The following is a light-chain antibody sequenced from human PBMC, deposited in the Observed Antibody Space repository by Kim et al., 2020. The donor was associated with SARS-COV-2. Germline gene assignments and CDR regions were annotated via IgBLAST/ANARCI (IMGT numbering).Light chain of an antibody. CDR2: EFK. J-gene: IGLJ3*02. Sequence: QSALTQPPSASGSPGQSVTISCSGISSEVGDYHYVSLYQQHPGNAPTLLIYEFKYRPSGVPDRSSGSKSGNTASLTVSRLQAEDEADYYCSSSAGSKNVVFGGGTKLTVL. CDR3: SSSAGSKNVV. V-gene: IGLV2-8*01. CDR1: SSEVGDYHY.